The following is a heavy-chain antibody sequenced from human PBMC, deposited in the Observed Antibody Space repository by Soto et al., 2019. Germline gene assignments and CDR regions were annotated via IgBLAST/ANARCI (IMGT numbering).Heavy chain of an antibody. CDR1: GFTFRTYA. CDR3: AKDLRPDGRYDLDY. CDR2: IVGDASSI. J-gene: IGHJ4*02. V-gene: IGHV3-23*03. Sequence: PGASLRLSCAAYGFTFRTYAMNWVRQAPGKGLEWVAVIVGDASSIDYADSVKGRFTISRDNSKNIMYLQMTSLKVEDTATYFCAKDLRPDGRYDLDYWGQGTQVTVSS. D-gene: IGHD2-15*01.